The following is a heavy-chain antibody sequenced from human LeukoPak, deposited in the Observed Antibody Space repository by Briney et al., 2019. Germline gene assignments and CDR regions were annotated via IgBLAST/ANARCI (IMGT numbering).Heavy chain of an antibody. D-gene: IGHD5-24*01. CDR3: TRGTIEVAAFLQH. V-gene: IGHV4-59*01. CDR1: GGSMSNYY. Sequence: WETLSLTCTVSGGSMSNYYWTWIRQPPGKGLEWIGYIFYSGSTNYNPSLKGRITISVDTSKNQFSLKLRSVTPADTAVYYCTRGTIEVAAFLQHWGQGTLVTVSS. CDR2: IFYSGST. J-gene: IGHJ1*01.